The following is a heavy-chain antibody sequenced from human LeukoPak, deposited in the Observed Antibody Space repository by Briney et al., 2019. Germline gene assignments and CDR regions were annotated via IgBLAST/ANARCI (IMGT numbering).Heavy chain of an antibody. CDR3: ARDCCTSKRYND. V-gene: IGHV4-38-2*02. Sequence: SETLSLTCDVSGYSVSSPYYWGWIRQPPGKGLEWIGTIHSGSTFYNPSLKSRVTISVDTSKNQFSLNLSSVTAADTAVYFCARDCCTSKRYNDWGQGTLVTVSS. D-gene: IGHD1-1*01. CDR1: GYSVSSPYY. CDR2: IHSGST. J-gene: IGHJ1*01.